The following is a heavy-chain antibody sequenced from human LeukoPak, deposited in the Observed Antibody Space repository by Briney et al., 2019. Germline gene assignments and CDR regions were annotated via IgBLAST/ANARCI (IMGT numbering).Heavy chain of an antibody. Sequence: GGSLRLSCAASGFTFSSYAMNWVRQAPGKGLEWVSFISSSSAAIYYADSVKGRFTISRDNAKNSLYLQMNSLRAEDTAVYYCAREYSSSSGRAFDIWGQGTMVTVSS. D-gene: IGHD6-6*01. CDR3: AREYSSSSGRAFDI. CDR2: ISSSSAAI. V-gene: IGHV3-48*01. CDR1: GFTFSSYA. J-gene: IGHJ3*02.